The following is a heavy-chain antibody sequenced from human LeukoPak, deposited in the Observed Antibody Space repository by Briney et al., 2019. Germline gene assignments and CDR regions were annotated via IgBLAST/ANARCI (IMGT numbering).Heavy chain of an antibody. D-gene: IGHD2-2*02. V-gene: IGHV1-69*04. CDR2: IIPILGIA. CDR1: GGTFSSYA. CDR3: AGGSGYCSSTSCYNDY. Sequence: GASVKVSCKASGGTFSSYAISWVRQAPGQGLEWMGRIIPILGIANYAQKFQGRVTITADKSTSTAYTELSSLRSEDTAVYYCAGGSGYCSSTSCYNDYWGQGTLVTVSS. J-gene: IGHJ4*02.